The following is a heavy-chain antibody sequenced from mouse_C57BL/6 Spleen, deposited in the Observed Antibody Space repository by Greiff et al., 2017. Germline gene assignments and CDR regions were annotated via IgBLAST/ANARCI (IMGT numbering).Heavy chain of an antibody. Sequence: DVQLQESVAELVRPGASVKLSCTASGFNIKNTYMHWVKQRPEQGLEWIGRIDPANGNTKYAPKFQGKATITADTSSNTAYLQLSSLTSEDTAIYYGASLGGYYGSRSWFAYWGQGTLVTVSA. D-gene: IGHD1-1*01. V-gene: IGHV14-3*01. CDR2: IDPANGNT. J-gene: IGHJ3*01. CDR3: ASLGGYYGSRSWFAY. CDR1: GFNIKNTY.